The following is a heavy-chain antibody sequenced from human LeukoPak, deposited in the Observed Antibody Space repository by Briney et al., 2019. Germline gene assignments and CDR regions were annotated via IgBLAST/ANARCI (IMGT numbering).Heavy chain of an antibody. CDR2: INHSGST. CDR1: GGSFGGYY. D-gene: IGHD4-17*01. CDR3: ARDLRTTVTTHFDP. J-gene: IGHJ5*02. V-gene: IGHV4-34*01. Sequence: KPSETLSLTCAVYGGSFGGYYWSWIRQPPGKGLEWIGEINHSGSTNYNPSLKSRVTISVDTSKNQFSLKLSSVTAADTAVYYCARDLRTTVTTHFDPWGQGTLDTVSS.